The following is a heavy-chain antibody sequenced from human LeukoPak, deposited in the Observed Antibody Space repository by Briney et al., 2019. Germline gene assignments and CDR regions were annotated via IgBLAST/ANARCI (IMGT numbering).Heavy chain of an antibody. J-gene: IGHJ4*02. Sequence: GGSVRLSCAASGFSLNDYWMTWVRQAPGKGLECVGNIKFDGSEIYYLDSVRGRFSISRDNAKNALYLQMNSLRVEDTAVYYCTRDLNHDSSGWGQGTLVTVSS. V-gene: IGHV3-7*01. CDR3: TRDLNHDSSG. D-gene: IGHD3-22*01. CDR1: GFSLNDYW. CDR2: IKFDGSEI.